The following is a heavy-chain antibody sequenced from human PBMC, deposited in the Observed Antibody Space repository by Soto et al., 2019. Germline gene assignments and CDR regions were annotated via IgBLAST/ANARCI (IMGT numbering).Heavy chain of an antibody. Sequence: SETLSVACAVYAGCFSVYYWSWIRQPPGKGLDWIGEINHSGSTNYNPSLKSRVTISVDTSKNQFSLKLSSVTAADTAVYYCARAPRSIAARPNRWFDPWGQGTLVTVSS. CDR3: ARAPRSIAARPNRWFDP. D-gene: IGHD6-6*01. J-gene: IGHJ5*02. V-gene: IGHV4-34*01. CDR2: INHSGST. CDR1: AGCFSVYY.